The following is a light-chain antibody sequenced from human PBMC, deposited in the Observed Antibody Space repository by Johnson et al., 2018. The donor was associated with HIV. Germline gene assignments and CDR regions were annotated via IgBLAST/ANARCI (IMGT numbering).Light chain of an antibody. J-gene: IGLJ1*01. Sequence: QSVLTQPPSVSAAPGQTVTIPCSGNSSNIGNNSVSWCQRLPGTAPKLLIHDTDERPPGIPDRFSGSKSGTSATLGITGLLTGDEAAYHCGTWDSSLTTYVFGTGTTVTVL. CDR2: DTD. V-gene: IGLV1-51*01. CDR3: GTWDSSLTTYV. CDR1: SSNIGNNS.